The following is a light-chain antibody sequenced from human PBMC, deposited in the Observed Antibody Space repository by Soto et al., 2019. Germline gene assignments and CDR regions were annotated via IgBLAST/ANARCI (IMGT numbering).Light chain of an antibody. CDR3: QQRTTWPPLFT. Sequence: EIVLAQSPATLSLSPGERATLSCRASQTISSYLAWYQQKPGQAPRLLIYDASKRATGIPARFSGSGSGTAFTLTISSLEPXXFAVYYCQQRTTWPPLFTFGPGTKVDF. V-gene: IGKV3-11*01. CDR1: QTISSY. J-gene: IGKJ3*01. CDR2: DAS.